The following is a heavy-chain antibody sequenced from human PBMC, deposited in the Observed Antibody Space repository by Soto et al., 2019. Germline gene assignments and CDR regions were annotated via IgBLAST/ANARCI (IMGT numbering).Heavy chain of an antibody. CDR2: ISSSSTYI. J-gene: IGHJ4*02. CDR1: GFTFSSYS. CDR3: ARRVLGYCTGGSCYVDY. D-gene: IGHD2-15*01. V-gene: IGHV3-21*01. Sequence: GGSLRLSCAASGFTFSSYSMNWVRQAPGKGLEWVSSISSSSTYIYYADSVKGRFTISRDNAKNSLYLQMNSLRAEDTAVYYCARRVLGYCTGGSCYVDYWGQGTLVTVSS.